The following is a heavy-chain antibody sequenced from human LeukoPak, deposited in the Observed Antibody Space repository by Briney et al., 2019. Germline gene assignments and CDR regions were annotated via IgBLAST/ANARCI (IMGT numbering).Heavy chain of an antibody. D-gene: IGHD1-26*01. Sequence: GGSLRLSCAASGFTFSSYAMSWVRQAPGKGLEWVSAISGSGGSTYYADSVTGRFTISRDNSRNTLYLQMNSLRGDDTAVYYCAKDVGKWESLHFFDYWGQGTLVTVSS. CDR1: GFTFSSYA. CDR2: ISGSGGST. J-gene: IGHJ4*02. CDR3: AKDVGKWESLHFFDY. V-gene: IGHV3-23*01.